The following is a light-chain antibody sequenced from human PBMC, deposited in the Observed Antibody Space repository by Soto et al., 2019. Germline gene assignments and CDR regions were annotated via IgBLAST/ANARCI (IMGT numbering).Light chain of an antibody. CDR3: VLYMGSGIGV. J-gene: IGLJ3*02. Sequence: QTVVTQEPSFSVSPGRTVTLTCGLSSGSVSTSYFPSWYQQTPGQAPRTLIYSTNTRSSGVPDRFSGSILGSKAALTITGAQADDESDYYCVLYMGSGIGVFGGGTKVTVL. V-gene: IGLV8-61*01. CDR2: STN. CDR1: SGSVSTSYF.